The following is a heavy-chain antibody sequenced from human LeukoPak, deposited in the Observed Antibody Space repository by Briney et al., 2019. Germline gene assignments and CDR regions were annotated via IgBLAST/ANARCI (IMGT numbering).Heavy chain of an antibody. V-gene: IGHV5-51*01. D-gene: IGHD2-21*02. CDR3: ARQTHIVVVTATYDY. Sequence: ESLKISCKGSGYSFTSYWIGWVRQMPGKGLEWMGIIYPGDSDTRYSPSFQGQVTISADKSISTAYLQWSSLKASDTAMYYCARQTHIVVVTATYDYWGQGTLVTVSS. J-gene: IGHJ4*02. CDR2: IYPGDSDT. CDR1: GYSFTSYW.